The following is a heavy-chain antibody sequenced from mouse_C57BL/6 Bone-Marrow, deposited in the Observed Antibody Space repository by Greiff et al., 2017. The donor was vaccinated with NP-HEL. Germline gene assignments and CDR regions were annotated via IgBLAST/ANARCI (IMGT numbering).Heavy chain of an antibody. CDR3: TTSFYGYDRAMDY. J-gene: IGHJ4*01. V-gene: IGHV14-1*01. CDR1: GFNIKDYY. Sequence: EVQLQQSGAELVRPGASVKLSCTASGFNIKDYYMHWVKQRPEQGLEWIGRIDPEDGDTEYAPKFQGKATMTADTSSNTAYLQLSSLTSEDTAVYYCTTSFYGYDRAMDYWGQGTSVTVSS. D-gene: IGHD2-2*01. CDR2: IDPEDGDT.